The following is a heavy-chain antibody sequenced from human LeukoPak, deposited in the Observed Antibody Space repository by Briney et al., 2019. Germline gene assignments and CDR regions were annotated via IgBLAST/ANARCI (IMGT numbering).Heavy chain of an antibody. D-gene: IGHD1-26*01. CDR3: ASYSGSYISN. V-gene: IGHV3-23*01. CDR2: ISAGGGST. J-gene: IGHJ4*02. CDR1: GFTFSNAW. Sequence: GGSLRLSCAAPGFTFSNAWMSWVRQAPGKGLEWVSVISAGGGSTDFADSVKGRFTVSRDNAKNSLYLQMNSLRAEDTAVYYCASYSGSYISNWGQGTLVTVSS.